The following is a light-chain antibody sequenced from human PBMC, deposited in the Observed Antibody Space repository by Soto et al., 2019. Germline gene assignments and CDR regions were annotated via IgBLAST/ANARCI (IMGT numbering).Light chain of an antibody. Sequence: LTQPPSASGSPGQSVTISCTGTSSDVGAYNYVSWYQQHPGKAPKLMIYEVTRRPSGVPDRFSGSKSGNTASLNVSGLQAEDEADYYCCSYADNNDYVFGTGTKVTVL. J-gene: IGLJ1*01. V-gene: IGLV2-8*01. CDR3: CSYADNNDYV. CDR1: SSDVGAYNY. CDR2: EVT.